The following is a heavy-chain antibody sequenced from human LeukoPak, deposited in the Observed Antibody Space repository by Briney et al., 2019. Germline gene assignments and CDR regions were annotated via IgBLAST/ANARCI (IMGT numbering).Heavy chain of an antibody. J-gene: IGHJ3*02. Sequence: GGSLRLSCAASGFTFSSYSMNWVRQAPGKGLEWVSSISSSSSYIYYADSVKRRFTISGDNAKNSLYLQMNSLRAEDTAVYYCAREGCSSTSCYWEDAFDIWGQGTMVTVSS. V-gene: IGHV3-21*01. CDR1: GFTFSSYS. CDR3: AREGCSSTSCYWEDAFDI. CDR2: ISSSSSYI. D-gene: IGHD2-2*01.